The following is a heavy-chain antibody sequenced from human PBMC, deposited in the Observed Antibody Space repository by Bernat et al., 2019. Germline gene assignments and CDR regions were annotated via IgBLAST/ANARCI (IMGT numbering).Heavy chain of an antibody. CDR3: ARAYDFWSGYYRVNWFDA. V-gene: IGHV5-10-1*03. Sequence: EVQLVQSGAEVKKPGESLRISCKGSGYSFTSYWISWVRQMPGKGLEWMGRIDPSDSYTNYSPSFQGHVTISADKSISTAYLQWSSLKASDTAMYYCARAYDFWSGYYRVNWFDAWGQGTLVTVSS. D-gene: IGHD3-3*01. CDR1: GYSFTSYW. CDR2: IDPSDSYT. J-gene: IGHJ5*02.